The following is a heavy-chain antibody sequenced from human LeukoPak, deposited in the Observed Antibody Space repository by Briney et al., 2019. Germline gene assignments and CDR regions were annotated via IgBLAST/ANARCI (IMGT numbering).Heavy chain of an antibody. CDR2: INHSGST. CDR1: GGSFSGYY. D-gene: IGHD5-24*01. J-gene: IGHJ4*02. V-gene: IGHV4-34*01. CDR3: ARGRDAYKVGY. Sequence: PSETLSLTCAVYGGSFSGYYWSWIRQPPGKGLEWIGEINHSGSTNYNPSLKSRVTISVDTSKNQFSLKLSSVTAADTAVYYCARGRDAYKVGYWGQGTLVTVSS.